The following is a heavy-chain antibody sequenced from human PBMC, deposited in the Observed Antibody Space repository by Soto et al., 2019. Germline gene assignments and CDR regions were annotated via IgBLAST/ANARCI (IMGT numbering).Heavy chain of an antibody. CDR3: ARVAEIYYGSGSYYKSFDY. Sequence: SETLSLTCAVYGGSFSGYYWSWIRQPPGKGLEWIGEINHSGSTNYNPSLKSRVTISVDTSKNQFSLKLSSVTAADTAVYYCARVAEIYYGSGSYYKSFDYWGQGTLVTVSS. V-gene: IGHV4-34*01. CDR2: INHSGST. D-gene: IGHD3-10*01. J-gene: IGHJ4*02. CDR1: GGSFSGYY.